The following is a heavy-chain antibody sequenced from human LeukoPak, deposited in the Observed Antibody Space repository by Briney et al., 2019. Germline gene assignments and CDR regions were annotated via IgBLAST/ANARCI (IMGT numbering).Heavy chain of an antibody. CDR2: ISSSSSTI. Sequence: GGSLRLSCAASGFTFSSYSMNWVRQAPGKGLEWVSYISSSSSTIYYADSVKGRFTISRDNAKNSLYLQMNSLRAEDTAVYYCARGTGSGWYYVHYYYYMDVWGKGTTVTVSS. CDR3: ARGTGSGWYYVHYYYYMDV. D-gene: IGHD6-19*01. J-gene: IGHJ6*03. CDR1: GFTFSSYS. V-gene: IGHV3-48*01.